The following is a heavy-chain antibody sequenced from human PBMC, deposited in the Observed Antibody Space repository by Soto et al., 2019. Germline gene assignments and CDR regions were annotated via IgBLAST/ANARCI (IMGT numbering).Heavy chain of an antibody. CDR2: ISSSSSTI. CDR3: ARDLSLLGSGSYYFDY. V-gene: IGHV3-48*02. Sequence: GGSLRLSCAASGFTFSSYSMNWVRQAPGKGLEWVSYISSSSSTIYYADSVKGRFTISRDNAKNSLYLQMNSLRDEDTAVYYCARDLSLLGSGSYYFDYWGQGTLVTVSS. J-gene: IGHJ4*02. CDR1: GFTFSSYS. D-gene: IGHD1-26*01.